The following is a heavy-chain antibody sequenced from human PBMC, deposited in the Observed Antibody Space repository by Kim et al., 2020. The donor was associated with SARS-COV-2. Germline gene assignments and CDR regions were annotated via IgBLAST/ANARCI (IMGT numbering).Heavy chain of an antibody. V-gene: IGHV3-21*01. CDR2: ISSSSSYI. Sequence: GGSLRLSCAASGFTFSSYSMNWVRQAPGKGLEWVSSISSSSSYIYYADSVKGRFTISRDNAKNSLYLQMNSLRAEDTAVYYCASYDILTGYPTQGALYYYYGMDVWGQGTTVTVSS. CDR1: GFTFSSYS. CDR3: ASYDILTGYPTQGALYYYYGMDV. J-gene: IGHJ6*02. D-gene: IGHD3-9*01.